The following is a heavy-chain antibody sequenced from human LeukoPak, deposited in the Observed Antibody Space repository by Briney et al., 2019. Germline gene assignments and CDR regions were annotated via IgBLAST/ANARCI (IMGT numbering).Heavy chain of an antibody. J-gene: IGHJ5*02. V-gene: IGHV3-21*01. CDR3: ARDRLAVTTGWFDP. CDR2: ISSSSSYI. D-gene: IGHD4-17*01. Sequence: GSLRLSCSASGFTFVSYSMNWVRQAPGKGLEWVSSISSSSSYIYYADSVKGRFTISRDNAKNSLYLQMNSLRAEDTAVYYCARDRLAVTTGWFDPWGQGTLVTVSS. CDR1: GFTFVSYS.